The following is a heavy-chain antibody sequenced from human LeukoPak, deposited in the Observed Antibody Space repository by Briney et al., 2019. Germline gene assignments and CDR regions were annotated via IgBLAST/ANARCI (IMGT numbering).Heavy chain of an antibody. D-gene: IGHD3-16*01. Sequence: GGSLRLSCTASGFTVSSNYMTWVRQAPGKGLEWVSVIYSGGSTYYADSVKGRFVLSRDNSKNTLYLQMNSLRAEDTAVYYCATHSGGYWGQGTLVTVSS. V-gene: IGHV3-66*01. CDR1: GFTVSSNY. CDR3: ATHSGGY. CDR2: IYSGGST. J-gene: IGHJ4*02.